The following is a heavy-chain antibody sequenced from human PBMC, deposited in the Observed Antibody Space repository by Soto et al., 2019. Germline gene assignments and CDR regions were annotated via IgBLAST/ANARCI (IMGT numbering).Heavy chain of an antibody. CDR3: ARDRRKGSGWYVVDY. CDR1: GFTFSSYG. D-gene: IGHD6-19*01. Sequence: GGSLRLSCAASGFTFSSYGMHWVRQAPGKGLEWVAVIWYDGSNKYYADSVKGRFTISRDNSKNTLYLQMNSLRAEDTAVYYCARDRRKGSGWYVVDYWGQGTLVTVSS. J-gene: IGHJ4*02. CDR2: IWYDGSNK. V-gene: IGHV3-33*01.